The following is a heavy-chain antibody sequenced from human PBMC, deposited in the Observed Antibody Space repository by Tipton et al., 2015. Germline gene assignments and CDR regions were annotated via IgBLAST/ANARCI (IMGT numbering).Heavy chain of an antibody. CDR3: ARHVFIQGSWYQWFDP. CDR1: GGSVSSGSYY. V-gene: IGHV4-61*01. D-gene: IGHD6-13*01. Sequence: LRLSCTVSGGSVSSGSYYWSWIRQPPGKGLEWIGYISFSDTTHYNPSLRSRVSLSIDTSSNQFSLSLTSVTAADTALYYCARHVFIQGSWYQWFDPWGQGTLVTVS. J-gene: IGHJ5*02. CDR2: ISFSDTT.